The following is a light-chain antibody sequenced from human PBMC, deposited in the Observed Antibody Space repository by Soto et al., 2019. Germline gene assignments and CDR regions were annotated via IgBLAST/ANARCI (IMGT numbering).Light chain of an antibody. CDR3: AAWDDNLRGYWV. Sequence: HSVLTQPPSASGTPGQRVTISCSWSTSNIGSNYVYWYQHLPGTATKLLIYTDNQRPSGVPGRFSGSKSGTSASLAISWLLSEDEADYFCAAWDDNLRGYWVFGGGTKLTVL. V-gene: IGLV1-47*02. CDR1: TSNIGSNY. J-gene: IGLJ2*01. CDR2: TDN.